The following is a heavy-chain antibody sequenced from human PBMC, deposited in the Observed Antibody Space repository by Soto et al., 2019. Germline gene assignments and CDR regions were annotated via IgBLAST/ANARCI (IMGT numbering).Heavy chain of an antibody. CDR1: SGSISSSNW. CDR3: ARIGLGSYYNIDAFDI. Sequence: PSETLSLTCAVSSGSISSSNWWSWVRQPPGKGLEWIGEIYHSGSTNYNPSLKSRVIISVDKSKKQFSLKLSSVTAADKAVYYCARIGLGSYYNIDAFDIWGHGIMVSVS. V-gene: IGHV4-4*02. D-gene: IGHD3-10*01. J-gene: IGHJ3*02. CDR2: IYHSGST.